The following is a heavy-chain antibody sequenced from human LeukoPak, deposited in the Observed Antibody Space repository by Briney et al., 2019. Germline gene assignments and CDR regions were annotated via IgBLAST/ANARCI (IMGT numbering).Heavy chain of an antibody. V-gene: IGHV3-15*01. J-gene: IGHJ6*02. D-gene: IGHD3-9*01. CDR3: TETTQLSPYDILTGATYYGMDV. CDR2: IKSKTDGGTT. CDR1: GFTFSNAW. Sequence: GGSLRLSCAASGFTFSNAWMSWVRQAPGKGLEWVGRIKSKTDGGTTDYAAPVKGRFTISRDDSKNTLYLQMNSLKTEDTAVYFCTETTQLSPYDILTGATYYGMDVWGQGTTVTVSS.